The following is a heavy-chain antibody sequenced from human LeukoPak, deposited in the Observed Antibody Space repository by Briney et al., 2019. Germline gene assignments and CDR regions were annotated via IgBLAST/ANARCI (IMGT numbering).Heavy chain of an antibody. D-gene: IGHD1-26*01. J-gene: IGHJ5*02. CDR1: GYTLTELS. Sequence: ASVKVSCKVSGYTLTELSMHWVRQAPGKGLEWMGGFDPEDGETIYAQKFQGRVTMTEDTSTDTAYMELSSLRSEETDVYSCATMPGGPGVGAPGDWFDPWGQGTLVTVSS. CDR3: ATMPGGPGVGAPGDWFDP. CDR2: FDPEDGET. V-gene: IGHV1-24*01.